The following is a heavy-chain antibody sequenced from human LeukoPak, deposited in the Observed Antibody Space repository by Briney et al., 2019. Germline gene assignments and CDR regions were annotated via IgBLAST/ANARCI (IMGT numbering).Heavy chain of an antibody. CDR2: IRSNGGST. J-gene: IGHJ4*02. V-gene: IGHV3-64*01. Sequence: GGPLRLSCAASGFTFSSYSMHWVRQAPGKGLEYVSGIRSNGGSTYYANSVKGRFTISRDNSKNTLYLQMGSLRAEDMAVYYCARGWPIDYWGQGTLVTVSS. CDR1: GFTFSSYS. CDR3: ARGWPIDY.